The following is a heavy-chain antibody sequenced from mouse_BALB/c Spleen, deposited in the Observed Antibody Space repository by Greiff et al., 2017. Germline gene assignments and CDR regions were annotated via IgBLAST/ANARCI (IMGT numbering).Heavy chain of an antibody. CDR3: ARWWDWYFDV. CDR2: IWAGGST. J-gene: IGHJ1*01. CDR1: GFSLTSYG. V-gene: IGHV2-9*02. Sequence: VKLMESGPGLVAPSQSLSITCTVSGFSLTSYGVHWVRQPPGKGLEWLGVIWAGGSTNYNSALMSRLSISKDNSKSQVFLKMNSLQTDDTAMYYCARWWDWYFDVWGAGTTVTVSS. D-gene: IGHD1-1*02.